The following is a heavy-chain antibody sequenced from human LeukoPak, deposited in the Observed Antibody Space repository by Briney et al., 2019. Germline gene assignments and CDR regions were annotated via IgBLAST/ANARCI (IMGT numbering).Heavy chain of an antibody. D-gene: IGHD6-19*01. J-gene: IGHJ6*03. CDR1: GGTFSSYA. V-gene: IGHV1-69*05. CDR2: IIRIFGTA. CDR3: ARGGYSSGWYYYYYMDV. Sequence: SVEVSCKASGGTFSSYAISWVRQAPGQGLEWMGGIIRIFGTANYAHKFQGRVTMTRNTSISTAYMELSSLRSEDTAVYYCARGGYSSGWYYYYYMDVWGKGTTVTVSS.